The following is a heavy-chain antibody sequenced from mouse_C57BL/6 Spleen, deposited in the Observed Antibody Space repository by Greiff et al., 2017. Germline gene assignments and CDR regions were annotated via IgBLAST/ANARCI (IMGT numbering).Heavy chain of an antibody. CDR3: AKGPTAQATGDYAMDY. Sequence: VQLQPSGAELVKPGASVKLSCKASSYTFTSYWMHWVKQRPGRGLEWIGRIDPNSGGTKYNEKFKSKATLTVDKPSSTAYMQLSSLTSEDSAVYYCAKGPTAQATGDYAMDYWGQGTSVTVSS. CDR2: IDPNSGGT. CDR1: SYTFTSYW. V-gene: IGHV1-72*01. J-gene: IGHJ4*01. D-gene: IGHD3-2*02.